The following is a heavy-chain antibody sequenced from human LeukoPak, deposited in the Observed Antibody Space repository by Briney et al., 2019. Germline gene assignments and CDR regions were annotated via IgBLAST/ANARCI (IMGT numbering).Heavy chain of an antibody. V-gene: IGHV4-34*01. CDR3: ARAPHYDPYYMDV. Sequence: SETLSLTCAVYGGSFSGYYWSWIRQPPGKGLEWIGEINHSGSTNYNPSLKSRVTISVDTSKNQFSLKLSSVTAADTAVYYCARAPHYDPYYMDVWGKGTTATVSS. CDR2: INHSGST. CDR1: GGSFSGYY. J-gene: IGHJ6*03. D-gene: IGHD3-3*01.